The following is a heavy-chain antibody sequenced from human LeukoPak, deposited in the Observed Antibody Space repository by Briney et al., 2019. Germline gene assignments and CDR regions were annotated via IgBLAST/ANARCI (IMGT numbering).Heavy chain of an antibody. V-gene: IGHV4-30-4*01. CDR1: GGSSSSGDYY. D-gene: IGHD3-22*01. Sequence: SSETLSLTCTVSGGSSSSGDYYWSWIRQPPGKGLEWIAYIFYSGSTYYNPSLKSRVIISLDTSKNQFSLKLSSVTAADTAVYYCARRGQAYDSSGYFFDFWGQGTLVTVSS. J-gene: IGHJ4*01. CDR2: IFYSGST. CDR3: ARRGQAYDSSGYFFDF.